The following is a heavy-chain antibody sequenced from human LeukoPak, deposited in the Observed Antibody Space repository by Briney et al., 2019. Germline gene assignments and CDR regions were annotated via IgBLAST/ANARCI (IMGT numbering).Heavy chain of an antibody. CDR2: INTDGSTI. CDR3: ARALGYSYGYGIY. Sequence: GGSLRLSCAASGFTFSDCWMHWVRQAPGKGLEWISRINTDGSTINYADSVKGRFTVSRDNAKNTMYLQMNSLRAEDSAVYYCARALGYSYGYGIYWGQGTLVTVSS. CDR1: GFTFSDCW. V-gene: IGHV3-74*01. J-gene: IGHJ4*02. D-gene: IGHD5-18*01.